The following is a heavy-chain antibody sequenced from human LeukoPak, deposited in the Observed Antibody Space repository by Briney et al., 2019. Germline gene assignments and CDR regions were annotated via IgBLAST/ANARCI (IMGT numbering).Heavy chain of an antibody. CDR3: AKSGGYGLIDY. Sequence: SETLSLTCTVSGASVSGSPYYWGWIRQPPGEGLEWIGSIYSSGSTYYNTSLQSRVTISIETSKNQISLRLKSVTAADTAMYYCAKSGGYGLIDYWGQGTLVTVSS. J-gene: IGHJ4*02. D-gene: IGHD1-26*01. V-gene: IGHV4-39*01. CDR1: GASVSGSPYY. CDR2: IYSSGST.